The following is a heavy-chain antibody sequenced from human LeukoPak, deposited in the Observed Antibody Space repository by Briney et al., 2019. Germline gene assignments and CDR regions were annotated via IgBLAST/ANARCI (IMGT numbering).Heavy chain of an antibody. CDR1: GYTFTSNY. D-gene: IGHD3-16*01. CDR3: ARGGMGIGGYFDY. CDR2: IYPRDGST. Sequence: ASVKVSCKASGYTFTSNYIHWVRQAPGQGLEWMGMIYPRDGSTSYAQKFQGRVTITADESTSTAYMELSSLRSEDTAVYYCARGGMGIGGYFDYWGQGTLVTVSS. V-gene: IGHV1-46*01. J-gene: IGHJ4*02.